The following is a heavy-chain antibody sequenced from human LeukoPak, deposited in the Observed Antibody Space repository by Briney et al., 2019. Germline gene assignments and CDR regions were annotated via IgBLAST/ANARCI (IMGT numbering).Heavy chain of an antibody. CDR1: GYTLTELS. CDR2: FDPEDGET. V-gene: IGHV1-24*01. D-gene: IGHD3-22*01. J-gene: IGHJ4*02. CDR3: ATVFLDMSGYYPLFDY. Sequence: ASVKVSCKVSGYTLTELSMHWVRQAPGKGLEWMGGFDPEDGETIYAQKFQGRVTMTEDTSTDTAYMELSSLRSEDTAVYYCATVFLDMSGYYPLFDYWGQGTLVTVSS.